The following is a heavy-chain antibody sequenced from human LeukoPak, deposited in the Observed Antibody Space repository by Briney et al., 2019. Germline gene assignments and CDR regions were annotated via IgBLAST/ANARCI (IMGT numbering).Heavy chain of an antibody. V-gene: IGHV4-59*08. CDR2: IYYSGST. D-gene: IGHD6-19*01. CDR3: ARIDRAVAGTIDY. J-gene: IGHJ4*02. Sequence: PSETLSLTCTVSGGSISSYFWSWVRHPPGKGLEWIGYIYYSGSTNYNPSFKSRVTISVDTSKNQFSLKLSSVTAADTAVYYCARIDRAVAGTIDYWGQGTLVTVSS. CDR1: GGSISSYF.